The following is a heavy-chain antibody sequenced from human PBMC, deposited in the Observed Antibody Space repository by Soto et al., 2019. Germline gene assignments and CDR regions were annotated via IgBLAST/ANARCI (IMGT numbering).Heavy chain of an antibody. CDR2: INSLTVGT. CDR1: GYTFTGYY. V-gene: IGHV1-2*02. J-gene: IGHJ4*02. CDR3: ARMPPRWRRDY. Sequence: QVQLVQSGAEVKKPGASVKVSCKASGYTFTGYYFHWVRQAPGQGLEWVGWINSLTVGTKYAQKFQGRVNVTRDTSISTVYMERSGLTADYTAVYSCARMPPRWRRDYWGQGTLVTVSS. D-gene: IGHD4-17*01.